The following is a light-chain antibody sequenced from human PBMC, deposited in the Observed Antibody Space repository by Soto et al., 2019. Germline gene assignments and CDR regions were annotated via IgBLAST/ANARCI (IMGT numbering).Light chain of an antibody. Sequence: QSALTQPASESGSPGQSITISCTGTSSDVGGYNYVSWYQQHPGKAPKLMIYEVSNRPSGVSNRFSGSKSGNTASLTISGLQAEDEADYYCSSYTSSRYVFGTGNKVTVL. J-gene: IGLJ1*01. CDR1: SSDVGGYNY. CDR2: EVS. V-gene: IGLV2-14*01. CDR3: SSYTSSRYV.